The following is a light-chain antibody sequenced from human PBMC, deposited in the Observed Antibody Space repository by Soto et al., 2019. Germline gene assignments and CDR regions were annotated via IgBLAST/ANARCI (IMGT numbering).Light chain of an antibody. CDR2: EVT. CDR1: NSDVGGYNY. J-gene: IGLJ2*01. Sequence: QSALTQPASVSGSPGQSITISCTGTNSDVGGYNYVSWYQQHPGKAPKLMIYEVTNRPSGVSNRFSGSKSGNTASLTISGLRAEDEADYYCSSYTSTSTRLFGGGTKLTVL. CDR3: SSYTSTSTRL. V-gene: IGLV2-14*01.